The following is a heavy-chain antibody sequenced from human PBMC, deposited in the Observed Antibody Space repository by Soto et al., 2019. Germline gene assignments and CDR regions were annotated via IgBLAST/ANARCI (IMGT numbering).Heavy chain of an antibody. CDR1: GGSISSYY. CDR3: ARAGNEYGVDV. CDR2: FYTSGTT. J-gene: IGHJ6*02. Sequence: QVQLQESGPGLVKPSETLSLTCTVSGGSISSYYWSWIRQSAGQGLEWIGRFYTSGTTHYNPSLKSRLSISADTSKNQLSLTLTSVTAADTGVYYCARAGNEYGVDVWGQGTTVTVSS. V-gene: IGHV4-4*07. D-gene: IGHD3-10*01.